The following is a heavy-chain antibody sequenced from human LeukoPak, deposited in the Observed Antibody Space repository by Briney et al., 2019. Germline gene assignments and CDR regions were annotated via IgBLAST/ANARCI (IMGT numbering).Heavy chain of an antibody. V-gene: IGHV3-21*01. D-gene: IGHD6-13*01. CDR2: ITSSSSYI. J-gene: IGHJ5*02. CDR3: ARDSRVAAAGTSWFDP. CDR1: GFTFSSYN. Sequence: GGSLRLSCAASGFTFSSYNMNWVRQAPGKGPEWVSSITSSSSYIYYADSVKGRFTISRDNAKNSLYLQMNSLRAEDTAVYYCARDSRVAAAGTSWFDPWGQGTLVTVSS.